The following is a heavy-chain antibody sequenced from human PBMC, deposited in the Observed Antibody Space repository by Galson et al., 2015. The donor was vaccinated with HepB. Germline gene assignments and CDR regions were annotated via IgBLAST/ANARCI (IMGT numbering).Heavy chain of an antibody. J-gene: IGHJ4*02. CDR1: RFTFSSYW. V-gene: IGHV3-7*01. CDR3: ARGGRLGELSSFDY. D-gene: IGHD3-16*02. CDR2: IKQDGSEK. Sequence: SLRLSCAASRFTFSSYWMSWVRQAPGKGLEWVANIKQDGSEKYYVDSVKGRFTISRDNAKNSLYLQMNSLRAEDTAVYYCARGGRLGELSSFDYWGQGTLVTVSS.